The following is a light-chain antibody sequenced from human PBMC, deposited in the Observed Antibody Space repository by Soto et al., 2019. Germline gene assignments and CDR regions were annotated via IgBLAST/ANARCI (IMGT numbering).Light chain of an antibody. CDR2: DVS. CDR3: SSYTSSSTPVV. Sequence: QSALTQPASVSGSPGQSITISCTGTRSDVGGYNYVSWYQQHPGKAPKLMIYDVSNRPSGVSNRFSGSKSVNTASLTISGLQAEDEADYYCSSYTSSSTPVVFGGGTKLTVL. V-gene: IGLV2-14*01. CDR1: RSDVGGYNY. J-gene: IGLJ2*01.